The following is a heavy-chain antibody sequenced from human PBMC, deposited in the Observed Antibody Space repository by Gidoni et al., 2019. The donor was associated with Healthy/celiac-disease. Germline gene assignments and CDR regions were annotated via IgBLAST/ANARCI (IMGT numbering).Heavy chain of an antibody. V-gene: IGHV5-10-1*01. CDR2: IDPSDSYT. J-gene: IGHJ6*03. Sequence: GRIDPSDSYTNYSPSFQGHVTISADKSISTAYLQWSSLKASDTAMYYCARHLTGPTPYYYYYYMDVWGKGTTVTVSS. D-gene: IGHD3-9*01. CDR3: ARHLTGPTPYYYYYYMDV.